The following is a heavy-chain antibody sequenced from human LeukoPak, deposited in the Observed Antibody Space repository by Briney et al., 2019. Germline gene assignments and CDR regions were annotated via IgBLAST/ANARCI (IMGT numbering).Heavy chain of an antibody. CDR3: ARNGGNSDFDY. CDR2: IYHSGAT. V-gene: IGHV4-4*02. Sequence: PSETLSLTCAVSGGSISSSSSNCWTWVRQPPGKGLEWIGEIYHSGATNYNPSLKSRVTMLLDKSKNQFSLKLNPVTAADTAVYYCARNGGNSDFDYWGQGTLVTVSS. CDR1: GGSISSSSSNC. J-gene: IGHJ4*02. D-gene: IGHD4-23*01.